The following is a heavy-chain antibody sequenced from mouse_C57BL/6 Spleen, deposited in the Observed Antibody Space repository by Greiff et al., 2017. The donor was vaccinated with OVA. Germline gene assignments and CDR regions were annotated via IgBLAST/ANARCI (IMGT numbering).Heavy chain of an antibody. J-gene: IGHJ2*01. D-gene: IGHD2-4*01. V-gene: IGHV1-26*01. CDR2: INPNNGGT. CDR3: ARDYRRYFDY. Sequence: EVQLQQSGPELVKPGASVKISCKASGYTFTDYYMNWVKQSHGKSLEWIGDINPNNGGTSYNQKFKGKATLTVDKSSSTAYMELRSLTSEDSAVYYCARDYRRYFDYWGQGTTLTVSS. CDR1: GYTFTDYY.